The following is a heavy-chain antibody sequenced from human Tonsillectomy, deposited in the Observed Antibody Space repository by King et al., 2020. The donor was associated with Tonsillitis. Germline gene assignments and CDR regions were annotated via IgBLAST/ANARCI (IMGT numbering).Heavy chain of an antibody. J-gene: IGHJ4*02. CDR3: SRGAYYGLGSSPY. CDR2: ISFDGSSK. Sequence: VQLVESGGGVVQPGRSLRLSCAASGFTFSSYAMHWVRQAPGKGLEWVAVISFDGSSKYYTDSVKGRFTISRDNSKNTLFLQMNSLRTEDTAVYFCSRGAYYGLGSSPYWGRGALVTVSS. CDR1: GFTFSSYA. D-gene: IGHD3-10*01. V-gene: IGHV3-30-3*01.